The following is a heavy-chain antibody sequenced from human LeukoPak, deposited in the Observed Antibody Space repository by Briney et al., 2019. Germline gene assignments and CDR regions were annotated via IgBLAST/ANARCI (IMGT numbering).Heavy chain of an antibody. D-gene: IGHD2-2*01. CDR1: GGSFSGYY. CDR2: INHSGST. Sequence: SETLSLTCAVYGGSFSGYYWSWIRQPPGKGLGWIGEINHSGSTNYNPSLKSRVTISVDTSKNQFSLKLTSVTAADTAVYYCASRDCSSTSCHEGYNWFDPWGQGILVSVSS. CDR3: ASRDCSSTSCHEGYNWFDP. V-gene: IGHV4-34*01. J-gene: IGHJ5*02.